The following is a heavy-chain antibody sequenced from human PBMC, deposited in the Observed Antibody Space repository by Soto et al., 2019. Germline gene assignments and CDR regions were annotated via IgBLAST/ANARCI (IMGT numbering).Heavy chain of an antibody. J-gene: IGHJ3*02. CDR2: ISSNGGST. D-gene: IGHD2-21*02. V-gene: IGHV3-64*01. Sequence: GGSLRLSCAASGFTFSSYAMHWVRQAPGKGLEYVSAISSNGGSTYYANSVKGRFTISRDNSKNTLYLQIGSLRAEDMAVYYCARDRRAETIYCGGDCYSHDAFDIWGQGTMVTVSS. CDR1: GFTFSSYA. CDR3: ARDRRAETIYCGGDCYSHDAFDI.